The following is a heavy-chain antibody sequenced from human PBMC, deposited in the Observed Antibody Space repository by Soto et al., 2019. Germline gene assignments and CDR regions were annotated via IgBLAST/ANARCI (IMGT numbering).Heavy chain of an antibody. J-gene: IGHJ5*02. D-gene: IGHD2-2*01. CDR2: ISSSGSTI. CDR1: GFTFSDYY. V-gene: IGHV3-11*01. Sequence: GGSLRLSCAASGFTFSDYYMSWIRQAPGKGLEWVSYISSSGSTIYYADSVKGRFTISRDNAKNSLYLQMNSLRAEDTAVYYCASTGYCSSTSCLPPWGQGTLVTVSS. CDR3: ASTGYCSSTSCLPP.